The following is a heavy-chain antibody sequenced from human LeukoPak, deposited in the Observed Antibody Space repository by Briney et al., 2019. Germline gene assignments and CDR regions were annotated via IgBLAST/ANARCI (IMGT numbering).Heavy chain of an antibody. CDR1: GFTFSTYS. CDR3: ARVLGGRLDY. V-gene: IGHV3-48*02. D-gene: IGHD3-16*01. J-gene: IGHJ4*02. Sequence: GGSLRLSCEASGFTFSTYSMNWVRQPPGKGLEWVSYISSSSSRIYYADSVKGRFTISRDNAKNSLYLQMNSLRDEDTAVYYCARVLGGRLDYWGQGTLVTVSS. CDR2: ISSSSSRI.